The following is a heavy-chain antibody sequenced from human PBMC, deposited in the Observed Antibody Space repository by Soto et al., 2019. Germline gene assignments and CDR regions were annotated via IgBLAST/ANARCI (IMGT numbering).Heavy chain of an antibody. CDR1: GFTFSSFA. CDR3: AKLGVLVPAALYYMDV. CDR2: ISGSGGST. Sequence: GGSLRLSCAASGFTFSSFAMSWVRQAPGKGLEWVSAISGSGGSTHYADSVKGRFTISRDNSKNTLYLQMNSLRAEDTAVYYCAKLGVLVPAALYYMDVWGTGTTVTVSS. D-gene: IGHD2-2*01. V-gene: IGHV3-23*01. J-gene: IGHJ6*03.